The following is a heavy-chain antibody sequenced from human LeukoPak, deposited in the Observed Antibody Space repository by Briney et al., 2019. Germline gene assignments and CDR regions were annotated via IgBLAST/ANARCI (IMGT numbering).Heavy chain of an antibody. V-gene: IGHV4-59*01. J-gene: IGHJ4*02. CDR2: ISHSGTT. Sequence: SEALSLTCTVSGGSIGPYYWSWIRQPPGKGLEWIGYISHSGTTNYNPSLKSRLTISLDTSKNQLSLRLSSVTAADTAVYYCARSGLSRFGFWGQGTLVTVSS. D-gene: IGHD2/OR15-2a*01. CDR3: ARSGLSRFGF. CDR1: GGSIGPYY.